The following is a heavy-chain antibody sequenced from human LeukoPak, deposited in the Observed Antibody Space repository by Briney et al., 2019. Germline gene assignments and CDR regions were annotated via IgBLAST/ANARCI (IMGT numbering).Heavy chain of an antibody. Sequence: PGGSLRLSCAASGFTFSNYGLHWVRQAPGKGLEWVTFILYGGSKKYCADSVNGRFTISRDTPKDTLYLQMSSLRPDATADYYCVKDMASRDDYSNLFDYWGRGTLVTVSS. CDR2: ILYGGSKK. D-gene: IGHD4-11*01. CDR3: VKDMASRDDYSNLFDY. J-gene: IGHJ4*02. CDR1: GFTFSNYG. V-gene: IGHV3-30*02.